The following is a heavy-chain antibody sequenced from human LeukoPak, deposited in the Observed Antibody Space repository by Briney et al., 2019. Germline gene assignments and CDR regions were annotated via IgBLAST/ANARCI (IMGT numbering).Heavy chain of an antibody. Sequence: GGSLRLSCAASGFTFTSYWMTWVRQAPGKGAEWVANIKQDGREKYYVDSVKGRFTISRDNAKNSLYLQMNSLRAEDTAMYYCARDRVILDYWGQGTLVTVSS. V-gene: IGHV3-7*01. J-gene: IGHJ4*02. CDR2: IKQDGREK. CDR1: GFTFTSYW. CDR3: ARDRVILDY. D-gene: IGHD2-21*01.